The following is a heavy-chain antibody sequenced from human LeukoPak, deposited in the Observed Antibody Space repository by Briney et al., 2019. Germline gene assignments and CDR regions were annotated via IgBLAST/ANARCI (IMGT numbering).Heavy chain of an antibody. Sequence: PGGSLRLSCVASGFTFSNYAMYWVRQAPGKGLEWVALISYDGSDKYYADSVKGRFTISRDNAKNSLYLQMNSLRAEDTAVYYCARDLTGRYWGQGTLVTVSS. J-gene: IGHJ4*02. CDR3: ARDLTGRY. CDR1: GFTFSNYA. V-gene: IGHV3-30*04. D-gene: IGHD3-9*01. CDR2: ISYDGSDK.